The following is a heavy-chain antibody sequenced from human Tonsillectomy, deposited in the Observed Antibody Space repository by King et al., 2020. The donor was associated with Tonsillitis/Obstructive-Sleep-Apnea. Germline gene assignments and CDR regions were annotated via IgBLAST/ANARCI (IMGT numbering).Heavy chain of an antibody. D-gene: IGHD3-22*01. CDR3: ARDSMSHYYDSSGYYTFNY. J-gene: IGHJ4*02. V-gene: IGHV1-18*01. CDR2: ISAHNGHT. Sequence: VQLVESGAEVKKPGASVKVSCKASGYTFTNYGISWVRQAPGQGLEWMAWISAHNGHTNYAQKLQGRLTMTTDTSTSTAYMELRSLRSDDTAVYYCARDSMSHYYDSSGYYTFNYWGQGTLVTFSA. CDR1: GYTFTNYG.